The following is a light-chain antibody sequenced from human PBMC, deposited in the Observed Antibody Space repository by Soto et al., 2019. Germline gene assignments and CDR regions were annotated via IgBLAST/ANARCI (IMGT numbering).Light chain of an antibody. Sequence: QSVLTQPASVSGSPGQSITISCTGASSDIGRNYVSWYQQQHPGKAPKLIIYDVSNRPSGVSNRFSGSKFDNTASLTISGLQPEDESDYYCSSFSSNTLVFGGGTKLTVL. J-gene: IGLJ2*01. CDR1: SSDIGRNY. CDR3: SSFSSNTLV. V-gene: IGLV2-14*03. CDR2: DVS.